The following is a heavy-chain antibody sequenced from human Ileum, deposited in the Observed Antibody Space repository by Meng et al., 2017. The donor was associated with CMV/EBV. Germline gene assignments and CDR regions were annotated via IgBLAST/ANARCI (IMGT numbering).Heavy chain of an antibody. Sequence: ASVKVSCKASGYTLSDHYIHWVRQAPGQGLEWLGWINPNGGGTHYAQKFQGRVTMTRDTSISTAYMELSRLRSDDTDVYYCAREYCSSTSCLGAFDIWGQGTMVTVSS. CDR2: INPNGGGT. J-gene: IGHJ3*02. V-gene: IGHV1-2*02. D-gene: IGHD2-2*01. CDR3: AREYCSSTSCLGAFDI. CDR1: GYTLSDHY.